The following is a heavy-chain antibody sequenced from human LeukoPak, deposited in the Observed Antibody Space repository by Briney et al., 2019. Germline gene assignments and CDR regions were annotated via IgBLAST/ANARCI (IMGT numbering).Heavy chain of an antibody. D-gene: IGHD3-10*01. V-gene: IGHV3-30*02. CDR1: GFTFSSYG. CDR3: ARGITMVRGVTTPVYYFDY. J-gene: IGHJ4*02. CDR2: IRYDGSNK. Sequence: GGSLRLSCAASGFTFSSYGMHWVRQAPGKGLEWVAFIRYDGSNKYYADSVKGRFTISRDNAKNSLYLQMNSLRAEDTAVYYCARGITMVRGVTTPVYYFDYWGQGTLVTVSS.